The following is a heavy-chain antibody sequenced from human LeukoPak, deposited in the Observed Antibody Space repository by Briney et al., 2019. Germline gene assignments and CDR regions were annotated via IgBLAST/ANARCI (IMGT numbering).Heavy chain of an antibody. D-gene: IGHD4-17*01. CDR1: GFTFSRYA. Sequence: PGGSLRLSCAASGFTFSRYAMHGVRQAPGKGLEYVSVISSNGGSTYYAKSVKDRFTISRDNSKNTLYLQMNSLRAEDTAVYYCARVGDYGNWFDPWGQGTLVTVSS. J-gene: IGHJ5*02. CDR3: ARVGDYGNWFDP. CDR2: ISSNGGST. V-gene: IGHV3-64*01.